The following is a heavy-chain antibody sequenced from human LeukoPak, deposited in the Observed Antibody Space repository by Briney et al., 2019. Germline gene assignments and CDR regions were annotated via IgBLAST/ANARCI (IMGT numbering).Heavy chain of an antibody. CDR3: AELGITMIGGV. V-gene: IGHV3-48*03. Sequence: GGSLRLSCTASGFTFGDYSMNWVRQAPGKGLEWVSYISSSGSTIYYADSVKGRFTISRDNAKNSLYLQMNSLRAEDTAVYYCAELGITMIGGVWGKGTTVTISS. D-gene: IGHD3-10*02. CDR2: ISSSGSTI. CDR1: GFTFGDYS. J-gene: IGHJ6*04.